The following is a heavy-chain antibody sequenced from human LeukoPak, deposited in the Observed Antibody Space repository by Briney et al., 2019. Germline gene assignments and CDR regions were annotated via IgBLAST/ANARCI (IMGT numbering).Heavy chain of an antibody. V-gene: IGHV4-59*08. D-gene: IGHD3-22*01. Sequence: SETLSLTCTVSGGSISSYYWSWLRQPPGKGLEWIGYIYYSGSTNYNPSLKSRVTISVDTSKNQFSLKLSSVTAADTAVYYCARRPYYDSSGWFDPWGQGTLVTVSS. J-gene: IGHJ5*02. CDR1: GGSISSYY. CDR3: ARRPYYDSSGWFDP. CDR2: IYYSGST.